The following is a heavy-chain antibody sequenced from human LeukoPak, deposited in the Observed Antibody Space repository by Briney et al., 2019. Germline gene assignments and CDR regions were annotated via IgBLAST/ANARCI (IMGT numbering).Heavy chain of an antibody. D-gene: IGHD6-13*01. Sequence: GGSLRLSCAASGFTFDDYAMHWVRQAPGKGLEWVSLISWDGGSTYYADSVKGRFTISRDNSKNSLYLQMNSLRAEDTALYYCAKDTDHSSSWSSFDYWGQGTLVTVSS. CDR3: AKDTDHSSSWSSFDY. CDR2: ISWDGGST. CDR1: GFTFDDYA. V-gene: IGHV3-43D*03. J-gene: IGHJ4*02.